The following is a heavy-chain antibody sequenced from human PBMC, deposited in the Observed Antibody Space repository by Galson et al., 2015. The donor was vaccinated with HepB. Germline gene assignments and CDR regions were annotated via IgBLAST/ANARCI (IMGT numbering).Heavy chain of an antibody. Sequence: SVKVSCKASGGTFSSYAISWVRQAPGQGLEWMGGIIPILGIANYAQKFQGRVTITADKSTSTAYMELSSLRSEDTAVYYCARDPSVDPAFDSWGQGTRVTVSS. CDR3: ARDPSVDPAFDS. CDR2: IIPILGIA. V-gene: IGHV1-69*10. J-gene: IGHJ4*02. D-gene: IGHD5-18*01. CDR1: GGTFSSYA.